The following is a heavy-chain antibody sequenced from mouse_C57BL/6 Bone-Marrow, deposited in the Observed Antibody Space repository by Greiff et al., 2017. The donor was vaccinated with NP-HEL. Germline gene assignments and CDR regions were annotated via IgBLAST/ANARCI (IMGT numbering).Heavy chain of an antibody. Sequence: QVQLQQSGPELVEPGASVKLSCKASGYTFTSYDINWVKQRPGQGLEWIGWIYPRDGSTKYNEKFKGKATLTVDTSSSTAYMELHSLTSEDSAVYFCARSLYYYGSSPYFDYWGQGTTLTVSS. D-gene: IGHD1-1*01. V-gene: IGHV1-85*01. J-gene: IGHJ2*01. CDR2: IYPRDGST. CDR3: ARSLYYYGSSPYFDY. CDR1: GYTFTSYD.